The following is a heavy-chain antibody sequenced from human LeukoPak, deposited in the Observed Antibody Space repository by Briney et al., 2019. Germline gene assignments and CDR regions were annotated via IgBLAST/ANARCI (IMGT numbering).Heavy chain of an antibody. CDR2: TYYRFKWYN. J-gene: IGHJ3*02. Sequence: SQTLSLTCAISGDSVSSNIAAWNWIRQSPSRGLEWLGRTYYRFKWYNDYAVSVKSRITINPDTSKNQFSLQLNSVTPEDTAVYYCARVFRPSLTVFIIRGAFDIWGQGTMVTVSS. D-gene: IGHD3-3*01. CDR1: GDSVSSNIAA. CDR3: ARVFRPSLTVFIIRGAFDI. V-gene: IGHV6-1*01.